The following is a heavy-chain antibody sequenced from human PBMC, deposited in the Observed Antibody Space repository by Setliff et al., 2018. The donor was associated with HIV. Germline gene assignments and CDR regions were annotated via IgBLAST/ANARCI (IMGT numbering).Heavy chain of an antibody. CDR3: AKDGDYRNGDYDAFDI. Sequence: PGWSLRLSCAASGFTFSVHGMHWVRQAPGKGLEWVAFINYDESSEYYADSVKGRVSISRDNSKNTVDLHMNSLRTEDTAVYYCAKDGDYRNGDYDAFDIWGLGTMVTVSS. CDR1: GFTFSVHG. V-gene: IGHV3-30*02. J-gene: IGHJ3*02. D-gene: IGHD4-4*01. CDR2: INYDESSE.